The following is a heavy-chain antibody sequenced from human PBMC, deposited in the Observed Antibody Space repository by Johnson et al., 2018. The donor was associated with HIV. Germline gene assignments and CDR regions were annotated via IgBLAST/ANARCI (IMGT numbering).Heavy chain of an antibody. J-gene: IGHJ3*02. Sequence: VQLVESGGGVVQPGGSLRLSCAASGFTFSSYAMSWVRQAPGKGLEWVPAISGSASNTYYAESVTGRLSISRDNSKNTVYLQMNSLRVEDTAIYYCAKGFRIAAAGGDDGFDIWGQGTMVTVSS. CDR3: AKGFRIAAAGGDDGFDI. CDR2: ISGSASNT. D-gene: IGHD6-13*01. V-gene: IGHV3-23*04. CDR1: GFTFSSYA.